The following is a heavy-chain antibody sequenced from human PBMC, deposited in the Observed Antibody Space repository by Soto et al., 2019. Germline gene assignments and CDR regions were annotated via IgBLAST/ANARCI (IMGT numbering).Heavy chain of an antibody. V-gene: IGHV3-23*01. CDR1: GFTFSSYA. CDR2: ISGSGGST. Sequence: EVQLLESGGGLVQPGGSLRLSCAASGFTFSSYAMSWVRQAPGKGLEWVSAISGSGGSTYYADSVKGRFTISRDNSKNTLYLQMNSLRAEDTAVYYCAKPAFGPRVARVSYWYFDLWGRGTLVTVSS. J-gene: IGHJ2*01. D-gene: IGHD3-16*01. CDR3: AKPAFGPRVARVSYWYFDL.